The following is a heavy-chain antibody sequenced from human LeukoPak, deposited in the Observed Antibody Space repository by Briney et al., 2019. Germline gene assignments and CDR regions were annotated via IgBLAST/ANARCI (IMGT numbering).Heavy chain of an antibody. CDR3: STAFGVVDFDY. V-gene: IGHV1-2*06. D-gene: IGHD3-3*01. Sequence: GASVKVSCKASGYTFTNYYMHWVRQAPGQGLEWMGRINPNSGGTNYPQKFQGRVTMTRDTSISTAYLELSSLRFDDTAVYYCSTAFGVVDFDYWGQGTLVTVSS. CDR1: GYTFTNYY. J-gene: IGHJ4*02. CDR2: INPNSGGT.